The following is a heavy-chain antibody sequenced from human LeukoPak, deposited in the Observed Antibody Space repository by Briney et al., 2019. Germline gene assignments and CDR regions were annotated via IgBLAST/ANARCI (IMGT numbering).Heavy chain of an antibody. CDR1: GFTFNNHA. CDR3: ARSGNSGLLGY. J-gene: IGHJ4*02. Sequence: PGXALRLSCVVSGFTFNNHAMSWVRQAPGKGLEWVAVISYDGSNKYYADSVKGRFTISRDNSKNTLYVQMNSLRAEDTAVYYCARSGNSGLLGYWGQGTLVTVSS. CDR2: ISYDGSNK. D-gene: IGHD2/OR15-2a*01. V-gene: IGHV3-30*04.